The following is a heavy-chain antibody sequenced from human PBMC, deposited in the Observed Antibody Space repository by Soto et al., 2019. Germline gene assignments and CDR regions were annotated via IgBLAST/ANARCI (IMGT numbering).Heavy chain of an antibody. CDR3: AKDGDV. CDR2: ISGSGGST. CDR1: GFTFSRYV. J-gene: IGHJ6*02. Sequence: EVQLLESGGGLVQPGGSLRLSCAASGFTFSRYVMTWVRQAPGKGLEWVSGISGSGGSTYYADSVKGRFTISRDNSKNTLYLQMNSLGAEDTAIYYCAKDGDVWGQGTTVTVSS. V-gene: IGHV3-23*01.